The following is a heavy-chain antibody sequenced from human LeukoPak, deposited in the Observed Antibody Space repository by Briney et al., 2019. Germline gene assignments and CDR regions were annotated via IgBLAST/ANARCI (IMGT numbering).Heavy chain of an antibody. D-gene: IGHD5-24*01. V-gene: IGHV3-48*01. Sequence: GGSLRLSCAASGFTSTSYSMNWVRQAPGKGLEWVSYISSSSSTIYYADSVKGRFTISRDNSENTLHLQMNSLRAEDTALYYCAKVRKPITSRAWFFQHWGQGTLVTVSS. CDR2: ISSSSSTI. CDR1: GFTSTSYS. J-gene: IGHJ1*01. CDR3: AKVRKPITSRAWFFQH.